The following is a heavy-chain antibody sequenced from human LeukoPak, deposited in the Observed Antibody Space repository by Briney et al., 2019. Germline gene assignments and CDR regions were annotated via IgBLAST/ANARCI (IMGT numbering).Heavy chain of an antibody. D-gene: IGHD3-22*01. Sequence: ASVKVSCKASGYTFTSYGIGWVRQAPGQGLEWMGWISAYNGNTNYAQKFQGRVTMTTDTSTSTAYMELRSLRSDDTAVYYCARVPSGRRTYYYDRSGYQFDYWGQGTLVTVSS. V-gene: IGHV1-18*01. J-gene: IGHJ4*02. CDR2: ISAYNGNT. CDR3: ARVPSGRRTYYYDRSGYQFDY. CDR1: GYTFTSYG.